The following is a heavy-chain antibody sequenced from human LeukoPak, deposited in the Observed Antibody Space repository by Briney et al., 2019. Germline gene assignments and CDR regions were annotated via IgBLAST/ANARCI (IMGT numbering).Heavy chain of an antibody. CDR2: IHSDGSNA. CDR3: ARETVDYDSGAYDY. D-gene: IGHD3-22*01. Sequence: GGSLRLSCAASGFTFSSYWMHWVRQAPGKGLVWVSRIHSDGSNATYADSAKGRFTISRDNAKNTLYLQMNSLRAEDTAVFYCARETVDYDSGAYDYWGQGTLVTVSS. J-gene: IGHJ4*02. CDR1: GFTFSSYW. V-gene: IGHV3-74*01.